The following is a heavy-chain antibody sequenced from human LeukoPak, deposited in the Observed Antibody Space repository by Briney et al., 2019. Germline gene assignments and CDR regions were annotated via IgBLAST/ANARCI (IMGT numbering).Heavy chain of an antibody. Sequence: PSETLSLTCTFSGGSIISSRYNWGWIRQPPGNGLEWIGTIYYSGTTYYNPSLHSRVTISVDTSKNEFSLKVNSVTAADTAVYYCARLPTGFPNWFDPWGQGTRVTVSS. CDR1: GGSIISSRYN. J-gene: IGHJ5*02. V-gene: IGHV4-39*01. D-gene: IGHD2-8*02. CDR2: IYYSGTT. CDR3: ARLPTGFPNWFDP.